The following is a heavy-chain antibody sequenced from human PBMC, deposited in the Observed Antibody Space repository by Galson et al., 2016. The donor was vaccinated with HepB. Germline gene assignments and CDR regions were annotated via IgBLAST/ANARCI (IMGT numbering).Heavy chain of an antibody. D-gene: IGHD3-16*01. J-gene: IGHJ6*02. CDR1: GFTLSNYD. CDR3: ARGTLSRVMSYYYGMDV. Sequence: SLRLSCAASGFTLSNYDMHWVRQATGKGLEWVAAIGTAGDTYSLDSVEGRFTISRENAKNSWYIEMHSLRAGDTAVYYCARGTLSRVMSYYYGMDVWGQGTTVTVSS. V-gene: IGHV3-13*01. CDR2: IGTAGDT.